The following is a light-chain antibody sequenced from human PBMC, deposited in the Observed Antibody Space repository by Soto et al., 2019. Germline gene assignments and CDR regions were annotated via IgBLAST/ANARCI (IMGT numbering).Light chain of an antibody. Sequence: QSALTQPASVSGSLGQSVTLSCTGSNSDVGGYDYVSWFQQHPGKAPQLIIFDVFNRPSGVSSRFSGSKSGYTASLTISVLQAEDEADYYCCSYTDNATPVFGGGTQLTVL. J-gene: IGLJ2*01. CDR3: CSYTDNATPV. CDR2: DVF. CDR1: NSDVGGYDY. V-gene: IGLV2-14*01.